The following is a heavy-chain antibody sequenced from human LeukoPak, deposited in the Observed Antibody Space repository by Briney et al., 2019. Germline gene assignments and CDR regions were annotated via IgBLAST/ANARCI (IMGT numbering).Heavy chain of an antibody. Sequence: SETLSLTCTVSGGSMSTYYWSWIRQPPGKGLEWIAYVYNGGSANYNPSLKSRITISLDTSKNQFSLKLSSVTAADTAVYYCARRRERRRTDRFDYFDYWGQGALVAVSS. V-gene: IGHV4-59*08. CDR3: ARRRERRRTDRFDYFDY. D-gene: IGHD1-26*01. CDR1: GGSMSTYY. CDR2: VYNGGSA. J-gene: IGHJ4*02.